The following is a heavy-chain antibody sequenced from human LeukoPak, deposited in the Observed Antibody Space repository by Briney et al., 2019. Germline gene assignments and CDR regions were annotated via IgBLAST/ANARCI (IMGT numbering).Heavy chain of an antibody. D-gene: IGHD2-8*01. J-gene: IGHJ4*02. Sequence: GASVKVSCKASGGTFSSYAISWVRQAPGQGLEWMGRIIPIFGTANYAQKFRGRVTITTDESTSTAYMELSSLRSEDTAVYYCARGIGPNGVFDYWGQGTLVTVSS. CDR1: GGTFSSYA. V-gene: IGHV1-69*05. CDR2: IIPIFGTA. CDR3: ARGIGPNGVFDY.